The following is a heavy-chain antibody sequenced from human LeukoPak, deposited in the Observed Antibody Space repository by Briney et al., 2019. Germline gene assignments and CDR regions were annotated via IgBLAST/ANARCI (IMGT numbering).Heavy chain of an antibody. CDR2: INHSGST. V-gene: IGHV4-34*01. D-gene: IGHD2-15*01. CDR3: ARGGGYCSGGSCAYDY. J-gene: IGHJ4*02. CDR1: GGSFSGYY. Sequence: SETLSLTCAVSGGSFSGYYWSWIRQPPGKGLEWIGEINHSGSTNYNPSLKSRVTISVDTSKNQFSLKLSSVTAADTAVYYCARGGGYCSGGSCAYDYWGQGTLVTVSS.